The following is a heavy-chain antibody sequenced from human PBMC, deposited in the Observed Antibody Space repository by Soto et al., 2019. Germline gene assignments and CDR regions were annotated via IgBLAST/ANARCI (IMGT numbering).Heavy chain of an antibody. V-gene: IGHV3-21*01. D-gene: IGHD6-13*01. CDR3: TRDASRDSSARGWFDP. J-gene: IGHJ5*02. Sequence: GGSPRLSCAAAGLTFRRFTMNWVRQAPGKGLEWVSTIRSNSAYIYYTDALRGRFTIPRDNAKNSLHLQMNSLRAEETAVYYCTRDASRDSSARGWFDPWGPGTLVTVSS. CDR2: IRSNSAYI. CDR1: GLTFRRFT.